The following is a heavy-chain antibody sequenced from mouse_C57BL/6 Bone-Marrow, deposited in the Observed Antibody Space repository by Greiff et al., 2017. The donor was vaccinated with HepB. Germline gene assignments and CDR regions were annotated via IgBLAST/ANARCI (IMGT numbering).Heavy chain of an antibody. CDR1: GFNIKDYY. V-gene: IGHV14-2*01. CDR2: IDPEDGET. CDR3: ATPLTTAQAKAWFAD. D-gene: IGHD3-2*02. Sequence: EVQLQQSGAELVKPGASVKLSCTASGFNIKDYYMHWVKQRTEQGLEWIGRIDPEDGETKYAPKFQGKATITADTSSNTAYLQLSSLTSEDTAVYYCATPLTTAQAKAWFADWGQGTLVTVSA. J-gene: IGHJ3*01.